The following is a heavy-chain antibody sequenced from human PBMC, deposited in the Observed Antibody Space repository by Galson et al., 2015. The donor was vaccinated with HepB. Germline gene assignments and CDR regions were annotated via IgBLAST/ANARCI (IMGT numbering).Heavy chain of an antibody. V-gene: IGHV3-7*01. Sequence: SLRLSCAASGFTFSSYWMTWVRQAPGKGLECVANINQDGSEKYYVDSVKGRFTISRDNSKNTLYLQMNSLRAEDTAVYYCAREASADYYGSGSYYSHFDYWGQGTLVTVSS. D-gene: IGHD3-10*01. CDR3: AREASADYYGSGSYYSHFDY. CDR1: GFTFSSYW. J-gene: IGHJ4*02. CDR2: INQDGSEK.